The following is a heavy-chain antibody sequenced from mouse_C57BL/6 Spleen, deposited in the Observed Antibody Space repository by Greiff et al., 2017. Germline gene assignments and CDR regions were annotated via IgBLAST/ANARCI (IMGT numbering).Heavy chain of an antibody. CDR3: ARNDYDSGFAY. J-gene: IGHJ3*01. CDR1: GYAFSSYW. V-gene: IGHV1-80*01. Sequence: VKLMESGAELVKPGASVKISCKASGYAFSSYWMNWVKQRPGKGLEWIGQIYPGDGDTNYNGKFKGTATLTADKSSSTAYMQLSSLTSEDSAVYFCARNDYDSGFAYWGQGTLVTVSA. D-gene: IGHD2-4*01. CDR2: IYPGDGDT.